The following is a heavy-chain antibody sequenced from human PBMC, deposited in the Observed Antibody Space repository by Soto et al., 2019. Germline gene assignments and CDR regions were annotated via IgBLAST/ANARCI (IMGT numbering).Heavy chain of an antibody. J-gene: IGHJ4*02. CDR3: AKDQDSGYDLNLMVY. CDR1: GFTFSSYG. Sequence: QVQLVESGGGVVQPGRSLRLSCAASGFTFSSYGMHWVRQAPGKGLEWVAVISYDGSNKYYADSVKGRFTISRDNSKNTLYLQMNSLRAEDTAVYYCAKDQDSGYDLNLMVYWGQGTLVTVSS. D-gene: IGHD5-12*01. CDR2: ISYDGSNK. V-gene: IGHV3-30*18.